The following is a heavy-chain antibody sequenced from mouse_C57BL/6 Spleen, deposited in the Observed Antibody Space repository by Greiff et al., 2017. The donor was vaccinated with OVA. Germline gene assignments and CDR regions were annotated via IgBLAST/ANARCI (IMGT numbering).Heavy chain of an antibody. CDR1: GFTFSDYG. D-gene: IGHD1-2*01. Sequence: EVKLQESGGGLVKPGGSLKLSCAASGFTFSDYGMHWVRQAPEKGLEWVAYISSGSSTIYYADTVKGRFTISRDNAKNTLFLQMTSLRAEDTAMYYCARRDTTAFDYWGQGTTLTVSS. CDR2: ISSGSSTI. CDR3: ARRDTTAFDY. V-gene: IGHV5-17*01. J-gene: IGHJ2*01.